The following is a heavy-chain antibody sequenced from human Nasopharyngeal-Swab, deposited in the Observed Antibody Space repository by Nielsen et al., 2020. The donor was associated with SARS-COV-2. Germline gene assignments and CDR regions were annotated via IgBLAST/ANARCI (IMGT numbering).Heavy chain of an antibody. D-gene: IGHD4-17*01. V-gene: IGHV3-21*06. CDR2: ISPTSDYI. J-gene: IGHJ5*01. Sequence: GSLRLSCAASGFTFSSYTMNWVRQAPGKGLEWVSSISPTSDYIYYAESVKGRFTISRDNAKNSLFLQKNSLRAEETAIYYCVRGSYGHYDSWGQGALITVSS. CDR1: GFTFSSYT. CDR3: VRGSYGHYDS.